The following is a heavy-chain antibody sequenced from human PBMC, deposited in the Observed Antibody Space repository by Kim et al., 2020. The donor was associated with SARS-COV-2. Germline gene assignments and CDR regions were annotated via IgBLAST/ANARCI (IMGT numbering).Heavy chain of an antibody. J-gene: IGHJ5*02. V-gene: IGHV7-4-1*02. D-gene: IGHD6-13*01. CDR1: GYTFTSYA. Sequence: ASVKVSCKASGYTFTSYAMNWVRQAPGQGLEWMGWINTNTGNPTYAQGFTGRFVFSLDTSVSTAYLQISSLKAEDTAVYYCARKHYSIAAPDYNWFDPWGQGTLVTVSS. CDR3: ARKHYSIAAPDYNWFDP. CDR2: INTNTGNP.